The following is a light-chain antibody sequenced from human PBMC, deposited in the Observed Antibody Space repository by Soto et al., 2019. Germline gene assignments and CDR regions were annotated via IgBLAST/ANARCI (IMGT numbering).Light chain of an antibody. V-gene: IGLV2-14*01. CDR2: EVR. Sequence: QSALTQPASVSGSPGQSITISCTGTSRDVGAYNLVSWYQQHPGKSPKLLIYEVRNRPSGISFRFSGPRSGNTASLTISGLLAEDEADYYCSAYTTRSTLVFGGGTKLTVL. CDR3: SAYTTRSTLV. J-gene: IGLJ2*01. CDR1: SRDVGAYNL.